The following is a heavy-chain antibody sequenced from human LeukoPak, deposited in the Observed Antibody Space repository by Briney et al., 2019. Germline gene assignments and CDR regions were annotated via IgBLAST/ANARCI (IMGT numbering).Heavy chain of an antibody. Sequence: GGSLRLSCAASGFTFSSYAVSWVRQAPGKGLEWVSAISGSGGSTYYADSVKGRFTISRDNSKNTLYLQMNSLRAEDTAVYYCARDVNSVVVPAAIVDYWGQGTLVTVSS. CDR2: ISGSGGST. J-gene: IGHJ4*02. D-gene: IGHD2-2*02. CDR3: ARDVNSVVVPAAIVDY. CDR1: GFTFSSYA. V-gene: IGHV3-23*01.